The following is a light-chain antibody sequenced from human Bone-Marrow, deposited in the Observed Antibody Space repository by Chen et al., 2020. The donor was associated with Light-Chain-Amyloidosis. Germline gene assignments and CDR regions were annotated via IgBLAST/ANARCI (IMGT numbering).Light chain of an antibody. J-gene: IGKJ5*01. Sequence: EVVLTQSPAPLSLSPRERATLACRASQGIGTCLAWYQQKPGQAPRLLIYDASNRATGIPPRFSGSGSGTDFTLTIISLEPEDFAVYYCQQRSNWPLSITFGQGTRLEIQ. CDR1: QGIGTC. CDR3: QQRSNWPLSIT. V-gene: IGKV3-11*01. CDR2: DAS.